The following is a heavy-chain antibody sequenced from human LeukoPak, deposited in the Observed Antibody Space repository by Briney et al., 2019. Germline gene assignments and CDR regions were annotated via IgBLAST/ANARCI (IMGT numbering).Heavy chain of an antibody. CDR3: ANDYGSGSYLNY. D-gene: IGHD3-10*01. J-gene: IGHJ4*02. Sequence: ASVKVSCKASGYTFTGYYMHWVRQAPGQGLEWMGWINPNSGGTNYAQKFQGRVTMTRDTSISTAYMEPSRLRSDDTAVYYCANDYGSGSYLNYWGQGTLVTVSS. V-gene: IGHV1-2*02. CDR2: INPNSGGT. CDR1: GYTFTGYY.